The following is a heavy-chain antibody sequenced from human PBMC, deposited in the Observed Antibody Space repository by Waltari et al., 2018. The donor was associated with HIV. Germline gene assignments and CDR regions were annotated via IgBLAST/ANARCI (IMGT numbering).Heavy chain of an antibody. V-gene: IGHV3-64D*06. J-gene: IGHJ6*02. D-gene: IGHD2-15*01. Sequence: MHWVRQAPGKGLEYVSAISNNGHSTYYADSVKGRFTISRDNSKNTLNLQMSSLRAEDTAVYYCVKEGGYCSGGRCYYYGMDVWGQGTTVTVSS. CDR2: ISNNGHST. CDR3: VKEGGYCSGGRCYYYGMDV.